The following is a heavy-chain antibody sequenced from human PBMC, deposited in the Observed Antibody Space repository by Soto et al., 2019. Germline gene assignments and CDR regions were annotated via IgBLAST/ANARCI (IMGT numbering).Heavy chain of an antibody. CDR2: IITLFGTA. CDR1: GGTFSSHS. V-gene: IGHV1-69*01. D-gene: IGHD4-17*01. J-gene: IGHJ4*02. Sequence: VQLMQSGAEVKQPGSSVKVSCKASGGTFSSHSINWVRQAPGKGLEWMGGIITLFGTANYAQNFQGRVTISADQSTSTAYMELNSLSSDDTAVYYCAREVGYGDFSAALLDWGQGTLVTVSS. CDR3: AREVGYGDFSAALLD.